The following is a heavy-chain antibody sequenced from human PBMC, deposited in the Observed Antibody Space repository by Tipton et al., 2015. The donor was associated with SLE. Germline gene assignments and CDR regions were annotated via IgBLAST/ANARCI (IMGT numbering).Heavy chain of an antibody. CDR3: ARDGDSSAPKGMDV. J-gene: IGHJ6*02. CDR1: GGTFSSYA. V-gene: IGHV1-69*09. D-gene: IGHD3-22*01. CDR2: IIPILGIA. Sequence: QVQLVQSGAEVKKPGSSVKVSCKASGGTFSSYAISWVRQAPGQGLEWMGRIIPILGIANYAQKFQGRVTITADKSTSTAYMELSSLRSEDTAVYYCARDGDSSAPKGMDVWGQGTTVTVSS.